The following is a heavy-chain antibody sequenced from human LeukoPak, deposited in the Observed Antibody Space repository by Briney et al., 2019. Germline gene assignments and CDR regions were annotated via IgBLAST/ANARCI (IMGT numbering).Heavy chain of an antibody. Sequence: GGSLRLSCAASGFTFSSYAISWVRQAPGKGLEWVSAISGGGGNTNYADSVKGRFTISRDHSKSTLYLQMNSLRAEDTAIYYCAKTRYCSSVNCPGDAFDTWGQGTMVTVSS. CDR2: ISGGGGNT. J-gene: IGHJ3*02. CDR1: GFTFSSYA. D-gene: IGHD2-2*01. V-gene: IGHV3-23*01. CDR3: AKTRYCSSVNCPGDAFDT.